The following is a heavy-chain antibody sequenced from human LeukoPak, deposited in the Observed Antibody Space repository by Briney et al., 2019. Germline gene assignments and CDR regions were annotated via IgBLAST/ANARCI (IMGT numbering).Heavy chain of an antibody. CDR3: ARAPVVVPAAPMWFDP. D-gene: IGHD2-2*01. Sequence: ASVKVSCKASGYTLSTYGITWVRQAPGQGLEWMGWISANNGATDYAQKFQGRVTMTTDTSTSTAYMELRSLRSDDTTVYYCARAPVVVPAAPMWFDPWGQGTLVTVSS. CDR2: ISANNGAT. J-gene: IGHJ5*02. CDR1: GYTLSTYG. V-gene: IGHV1-18*01.